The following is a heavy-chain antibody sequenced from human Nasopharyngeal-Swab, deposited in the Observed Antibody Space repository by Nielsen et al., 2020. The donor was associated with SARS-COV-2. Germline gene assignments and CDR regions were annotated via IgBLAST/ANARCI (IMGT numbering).Heavy chain of an antibody. J-gene: IGHJ4*02. D-gene: IGHD6-13*01. V-gene: IGHV5-51*01. Sequence: KVSCKGSGYSFTSYWIGGVRQMPGKGLEWMGSIYPGDSDTSYSPSFQGQVTISADKSISTAYLQWNSLKASDTAMYYCARRAGAAAGIDYWGQGTLVTVSS. CDR2: IYPGDSDT. CDR1: GYSFTSYW. CDR3: ARRAGAAAGIDY.